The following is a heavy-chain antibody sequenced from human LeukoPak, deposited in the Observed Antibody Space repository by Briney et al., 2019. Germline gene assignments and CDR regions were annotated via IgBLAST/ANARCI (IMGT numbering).Heavy chain of an antibody. CDR1: GGTFSSYA. V-gene: IGHV1-69*05. J-gene: IGHJ6*03. Sequence: GSSVKVSCKASGGTFSSYAISWVRQSPGQGLEWMGGIIPIFGTANYAQKFQGRVTITTDESTSTAYMELSSLRSEDTAVYYCANNPVVPAAMEWGYYYYYYMDVWGKGTTVTVSS. D-gene: IGHD2-2*01. CDR3: ANNPVVPAAMEWGYYYYYYMDV. CDR2: IIPIFGTA.